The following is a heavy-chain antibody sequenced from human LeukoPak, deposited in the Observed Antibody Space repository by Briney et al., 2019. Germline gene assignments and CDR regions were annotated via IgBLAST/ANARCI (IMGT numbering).Heavy chain of an antibody. CDR1: GGSISSYY. J-gene: IGHJ3*02. D-gene: IGHD3-10*01. V-gene: IGHV4-59*01. CDR3: ARGGVGYMWFGELWAFDI. Sequence: SETLSLTCTVSGGSISSYYWSWIRQPPGKGLEWIGYIYYSGSTNYNPSLKSRVTISVDTSKNQFSLKLSSVTAADTAVYYCARGGVGYMWFGELWAFDIWGQGTMVTISS. CDR2: IYYSGST.